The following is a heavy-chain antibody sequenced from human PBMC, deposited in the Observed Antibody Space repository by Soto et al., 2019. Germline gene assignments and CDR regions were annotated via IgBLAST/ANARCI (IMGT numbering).Heavy chain of an antibody. CDR1: GDSISSSKW. CDR3: ARMNRDYYYYGMDV. V-gene: IGHV4-4*02. J-gene: IGHJ6*02. Sequence: PSETLSLPCGVSGDSISSSKWWTWVRQTPGNGLEWMGKIDHNGVANYNPSLEGRVTIANGISMNQISLKVTSVTAADSAVYYCARMNRDYYYYGMDVWGQGATVTVSS. CDR2: IDHNGVA.